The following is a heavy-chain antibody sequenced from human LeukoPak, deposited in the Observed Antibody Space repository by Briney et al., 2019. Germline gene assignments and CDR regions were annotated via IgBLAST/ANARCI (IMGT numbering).Heavy chain of an antibody. V-gene: IGHV3-30*02. J-gene: IGHJ4*02. CDR1: GFTFSSYG. D-gene: IGHD6-19*01. CDR2: IRYDGSNK. Sequence: GGSLRPSCAASGFTFSSYGMHWVRQAPGKGLEWVAFIRYDGSNKYYADSVKGRFTISRDNSKNTLYLQMNSLRAEDTAVYYCAKIGSGWSVSGYFDYWGQGTLVTVSS. CDR3: AKIGSGWSVSGYFDY.